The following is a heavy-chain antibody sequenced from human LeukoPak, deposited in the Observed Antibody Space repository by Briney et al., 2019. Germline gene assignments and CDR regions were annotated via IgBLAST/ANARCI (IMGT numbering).Heavy chain of an antibody. Sequence: QPGGSLRLSCATSGFRFSSYWMHWVRQAPGKGLVWVSRINSDGSVTSFADSVKGLFTISRDNAKNTVYLQMNSLTVEDTAVYFCARSSHYTIPFDSWGQGMLVTVSS. CDR2: INSDGSVT. J-gene: IGHJ5*01. D-gene: IGHD2-2*02. V-gene: IGHV3-74*01. CDR1: GFRFSSYW. CDR3: ARSSHYTIPFDS.